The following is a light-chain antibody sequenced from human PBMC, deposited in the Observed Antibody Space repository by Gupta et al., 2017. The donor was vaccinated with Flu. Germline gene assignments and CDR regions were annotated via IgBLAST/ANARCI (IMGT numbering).Light chain of an antibody. V-gene: IGKV1-9*01. CDR3: QQRNSFPLT. CDR1: QDFGSD. Sequence: AVGDRVTITCRASQDFGSDLAWYQQKPGKAPKLLIYTASRLESGVPSRFSGSKSGTEFTLTVSSLQPEDFAGYYCQQRNSFPLTFGGGTKVEIK. J-gene: IGKJ4*01. CDR2: TAS.